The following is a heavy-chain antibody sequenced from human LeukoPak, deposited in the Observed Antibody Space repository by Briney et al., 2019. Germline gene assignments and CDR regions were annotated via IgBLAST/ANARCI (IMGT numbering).Heavy chain of an antibody. CDR3: GRGNKSFAP. CDR2: INPNTGGT. Sequence: ASVKVSCKASGYTFTGYYVHWVRQAPGQGLEWMGWINPNTGGTNYAQKFQGRVTMTKDTSTNAAYMELHKLTSDDTAVYYCGRGNKSFAPWGQGTLVTVSS. J-gene: IGHJ5*02. V-gene: IGHV1-2*02. CDR1: GYTFTGYY.